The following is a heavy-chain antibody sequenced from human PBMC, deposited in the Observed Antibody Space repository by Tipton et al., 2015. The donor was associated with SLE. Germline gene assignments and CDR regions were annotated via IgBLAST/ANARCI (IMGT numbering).Heavy chain of an antibody. D-gene: IGHD3-10*01. V-gene: IGHV1-18*01. CDR3: ARDTGVTMVQGVEGY. CDR2: ISGDNGNT. Sequence: QVQLVQSGAEVKEPGASVKVSCKASGYTFSSYGFTWVRQAPGQGLEWMGWISGDNGNTNYAQKLQDRVTMTTDTSTSTAYMELRSLRSDDTAVYYCARDTGVTMVQGVEGYWGQGTLVTVSS. J-gene: IGHJ4*02. CDR1: GYTFSSYG.